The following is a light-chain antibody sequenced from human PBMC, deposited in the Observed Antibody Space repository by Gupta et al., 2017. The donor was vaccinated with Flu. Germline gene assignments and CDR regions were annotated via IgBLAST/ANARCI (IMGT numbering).Light chain of an antibody. V-gene: IGKV1-5*03. J-gene: IGKJ2*01. Sequence: DIQMTQSPSTLSASVGDRVTITCRASQNIGSWLAWYQQKPGTAPKLLISKASSGESGFSSRFSGSGSGTDFTLTISNLQTEDFANYYCQQADLWYTFGQGTKMEMK. CDR3: QQADLWYT. CDR1: QNIGSW. CDR2: KAS.